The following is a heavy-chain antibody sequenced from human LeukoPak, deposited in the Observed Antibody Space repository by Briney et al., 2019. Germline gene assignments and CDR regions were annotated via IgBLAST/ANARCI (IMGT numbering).Heavy chain of an antibody. CDR1: GFTFSTYA. CDR3: ARDSATYYYSYAMDV. Sequence: GGSLRLSCAASGFTFSTYAMHRVRQAPGKGLEWVAVISYDGSNKYCADSVKGRFTISRDNSKNTLYLQMNSLRAEDTAVFYCARDSATYYYSYAMDVWGQGTTVTVSS. J-gene: IGHJ6*02. D-gene: IGHD5-12*01. CDR2: ISYDGSNK. V-gene: IGHV3-30-3*01.